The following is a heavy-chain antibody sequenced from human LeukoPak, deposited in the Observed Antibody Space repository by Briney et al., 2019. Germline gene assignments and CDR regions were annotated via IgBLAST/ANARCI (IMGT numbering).Heavy chain of an antibody. CDR2: INSDGSST. CDR1: GFTFSSYW. J-gene: IGHJ4*02. Sequence: GGSLRLSCAASGFTFSSYWMHWVRQAPGKGLGWVSRINSDGSSTSYADSVKGRFTISRDNAKNTLYLQMNSLRAEDTAVYYCARESRQGYFDYWGQGTLATVSS. V-gene: IGHV3-74*01. CDR3: ARESRQGYFDY.